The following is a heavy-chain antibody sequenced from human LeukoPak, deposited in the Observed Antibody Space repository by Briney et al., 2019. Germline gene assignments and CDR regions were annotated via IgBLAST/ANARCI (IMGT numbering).Heavy chain of an antibody. Sequence: GGSLRLSCAASGFTFSSYSMNWVRQAPGKGLEWVSSISSSSYIYYADSVKGRFTISRDNAKNSLYLQMNSLRAEDTAVYYCARDPYYYDSSGYYDYWGQGTLSPSPQ. J-gene: IGHJ4*02. CDR3: ARDPYYYDSSGYYDY. CDR1: GFTFSSYS. D-gene: IGHD3-22*01. V-gene: IGHV3-21*01. CDR2: ISSSSYI.